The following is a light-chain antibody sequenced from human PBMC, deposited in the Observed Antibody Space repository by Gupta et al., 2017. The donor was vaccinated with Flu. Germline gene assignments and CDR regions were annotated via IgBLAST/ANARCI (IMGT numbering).Light chain of an antibody. J-gene: IGLJ1*01. CDR3: STWDDSLSGYV. CDR2: RDD. CDR1: NSNIASNY. Sequence: QSVLTQPPSAPGAPGRRVTISCSGSNSNIASNYVYWYQQFAGTAPKLLIYRDDQRPSGVPDRFSGSKSGTSASLAISGLGSEDEADYYCSTWDDSLSGYVFGSGTKVTVL. V-gene: IGLV1-47*01.